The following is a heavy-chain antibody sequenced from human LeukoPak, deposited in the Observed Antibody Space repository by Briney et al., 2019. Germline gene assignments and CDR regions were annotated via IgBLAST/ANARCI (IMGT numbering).Heavy chain of an antibody. CDR1: GFSFRAYN. CDR2: INSSSNYI. CDR3: AAEYYSDSGNYFSDQDY. J-gene: IGHJ4*02. V-gene: IGHV3-21*06. D-gene: IGHD3-10*01. Sequence: KPGGSLRLSGAASGFSFRAYNMNWVRQAQGEGLEGIWYINSSSNYIYHAASVKGPFPISRDNTKNSLYLQLNNLRADDTAVYYCAAEYYSDSGNYFSDQDYWGQGTLVTVSS.